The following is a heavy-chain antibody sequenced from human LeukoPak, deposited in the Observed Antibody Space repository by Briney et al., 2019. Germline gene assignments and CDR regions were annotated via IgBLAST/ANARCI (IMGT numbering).Heavy chain of an antibody. CDR1: GFTVSSNY. CDR3: AGDDSSGYFFDF. V-gene: IGHV3-66*01. J-gene: IGHJ4*02. D-gene: IGHD3-22*01. CDR2: IYSGGST. Sequence: PGGSLRLSCAVSGFTVSSNYMSWVRQPPGKGLEWVSIIYSGGSTYYADSVKGRFTISRDNSKNTLYLQMNSLRAEDTAMYFCAGDDSSGYFFDFWGQGTLVTVSS.